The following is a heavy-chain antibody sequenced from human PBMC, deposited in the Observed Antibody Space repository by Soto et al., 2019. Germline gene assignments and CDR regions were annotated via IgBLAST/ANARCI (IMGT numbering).Heavy chain of an antibody. CDR3: TRANWYSEY. Sequence: QVQLQESGPGLVKPSETLSLTCSVSSGSISNHYWSWIRQPPGKGLEWIGYIYYNGNTNYNPSLKSRVPMSVDTSRNQISLKLTTVTAADTAVYYCTRANWYSEYWGQGTLVTVSS. D-gene: IGHD7-27*01. CDR2: IYYNGNT. J-gene: IGHJ4*02. V-gene: IGHV4-59*11. CDR1: SGSISNHY.